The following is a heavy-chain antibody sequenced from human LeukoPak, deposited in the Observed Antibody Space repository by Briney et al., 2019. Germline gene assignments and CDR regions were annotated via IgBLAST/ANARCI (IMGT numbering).Heavy chain of an antibody. J-gene: IGHJ3*02. V-gene: IGHV3-23*01. Sequence: GGSLRLSCAVSGITLSNYGMSWVRQAPGKGLERVAGISGGAGGTTYADSVKGRFTISRDNSKNTLYLQMNSLRAEDTAVYYCAKPIHDYEAFDIWGQGTMVTVSS. CDR2: ISGGAGGT. D-gene: IGHD4-17*01. CDR1: GITLSNYG. CDR3: AKPIHDYEAFDI.